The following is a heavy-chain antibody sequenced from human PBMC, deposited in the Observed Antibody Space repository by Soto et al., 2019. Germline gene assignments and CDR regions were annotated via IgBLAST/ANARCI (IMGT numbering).Heavy chain of an antibody. CDR2: IYPSGTT. CDR3: AGRADGYPKLDF. Sequence: SETLSLTCGVSGASISSSYWWHWVRQPPGKGLEWIGEIYPSGTTNYNPSLKSRVTISVDKSKNQFSLKVTSVTAADTAVYYCAGRADGYPKLDFWGQGSLVTVSS. J-gene: IGHJ4*02. CDR1: GASISSSYW. D-gene: IGHD5-12*01. V-gene: IGHV4-4*02.